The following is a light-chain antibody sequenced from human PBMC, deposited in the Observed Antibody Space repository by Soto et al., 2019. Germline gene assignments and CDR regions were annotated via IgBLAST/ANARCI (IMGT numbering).Light chain of an antibody. Sequence: EIVLTQSPATLSLSPGERATLSCRASQSVSSYLAWYQQKSGQAPRLLIYDASNRATGIPARFSGSGSGTDFTLTISSLEPEDFAVYYCQQRSNWPRTFGQGTKVETK. CDR2: DAS. V-gene: IGKV3-11*01. J-gene: IGKJ1*01. CDR3: QQRSNWPRT. CDR1: QSVSSY.